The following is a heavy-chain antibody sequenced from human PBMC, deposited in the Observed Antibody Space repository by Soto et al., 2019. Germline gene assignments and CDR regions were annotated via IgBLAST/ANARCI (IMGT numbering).Heavy chain of an antibody. CDR3: ARGHRDIVVVPSPTCWIDP. V-gene: IGHV4-34*01. D-gene: IGHD2-2*01. CDR2: INHSGST. CDR1: GGSFSGYY. J-gene: IGHJ5*02. Sequence: PSETLSLTCAVYGGSFSGYYWSWIRQPPGKGLEWIGEINHSGSTNYNPSLKSRVTISVDTSKNQFSLKLSSVTAADTAVYYCARGHRDIVVVPSPTCWIDPPCKGTLVTVS.